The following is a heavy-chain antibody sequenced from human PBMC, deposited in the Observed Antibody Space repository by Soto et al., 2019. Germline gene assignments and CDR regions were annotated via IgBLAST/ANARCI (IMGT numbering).Heavy chain of an antibody. Sequence: PSETLSLTCTVSAGSISSGGYYCSWLRQHPGKGLEWIGYIYYSGSTYYNPSLKSRVTILVDTTKNQFSRRLSCVTAADTADYYCAWDCGSSTSCDSSGYGNYWGQGTLVTVSS. CDR1: AGSISSGGYY. CDR3: AWDCGSSTSCDSSGYGNY. CDR2: IYYSGST. V-gene: IGHV4-31*03. D-gene: IGHD2-2*01. J-gene: IGHJ4*02.